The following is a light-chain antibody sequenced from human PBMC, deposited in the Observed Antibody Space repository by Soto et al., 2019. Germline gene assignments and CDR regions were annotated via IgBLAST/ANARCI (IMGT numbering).Light chain of an antibody. CDR1: SSNIGAGHD. J-gene: IGLJ3*02. Sequence: QSVLTQPPSVSGAPGQRVTISCTGSSSNIGAGHDLHWYQQLPGTAPKLLIYGNSNRPSGVPDRFSGSKSGTSASLAITGLQAEDEADYYCQAYDSSLSGWVFGGGTQLTVL. CDR3: QAYDSSLSGWV. V-gene: IGLV1-40*01. CDR2: GNS.